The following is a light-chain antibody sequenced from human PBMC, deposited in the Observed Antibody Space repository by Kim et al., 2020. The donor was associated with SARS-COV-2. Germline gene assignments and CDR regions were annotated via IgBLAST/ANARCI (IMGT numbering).Light chain of an antibody. CDR3: AAWDDSLNGYV. Sequence: GQRVTISCSGGSANIGSKTVNWYQQRPGTAPKRRIYSNNQRPSGVPDRFSGSKSGTSVSLASSGLQSEDEADYYCAAWDDSLNGYVFGTGTKVTVL. CDR1: SANIGSKT. J-gene: IGLJ1*01. V-gene: IGLV1-44*01. CDR2: SNN.